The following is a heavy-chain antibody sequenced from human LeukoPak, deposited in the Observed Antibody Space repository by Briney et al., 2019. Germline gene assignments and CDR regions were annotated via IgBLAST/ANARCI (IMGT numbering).Heavy chain of an antibody. CDR2: MNPNSGNT. J-gene: IGHJ3*02. CDR1: GYTFTSYD. V-gene: IGHV1-8*01. CDR3: ARGLPGYCSGGSCYSYDAFDI. Sequence: ASVKVSCKASGYTFTSYDINWVRQATGQGLEWMGWMNPNSGNTGYAQKFQGRVTMTRNTSISTAYMELSSLRSEDTAVCYCARGLPGYCSGGSCYSYDAFDIWGQGTMVTVSS. D-gene: IGHD2-15*01.